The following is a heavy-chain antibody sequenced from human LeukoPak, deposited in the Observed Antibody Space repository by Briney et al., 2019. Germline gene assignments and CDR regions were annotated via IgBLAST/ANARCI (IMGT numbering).Heavy chain of an antibody. V-gene: IGHV1-46*01. CDR1: GYTFTGYY. J-gene: IGHJ4*02. D-gene: IGHD3-3*01. Sequence: GASVKVSCKASGYTFTGYYMHWVRQAPGQGLEWMGIINPSGGSTSYAQKFQGRVTMTRDMSTSTVYMELSSLRSEDTAVYYCARGHHPLLRFLEWLSQPSHFDYWGQGTLVTVSS. CDR3: ARGHHPLLRFLEWLSQPSHFDY. CDR2: INPSGGST.